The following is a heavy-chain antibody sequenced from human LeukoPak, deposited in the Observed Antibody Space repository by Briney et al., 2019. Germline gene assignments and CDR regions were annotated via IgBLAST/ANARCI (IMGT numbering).Heavy chain of an antibody. CDR3: ARDPTGYDGSGSFPDH. J-gene: IGHJ4*02. Sequence: GASVKVSCKASGYTLAGYYMHWVRQAPGQGLEWMGWINPNSGGTNYAQKFQGRVTMTRDTSINTAYMELSRLRSDDTAVYYCARDPTGYDGSGSFPDHWGQGTLVTVSS. D-gene: IGHD3-10*01. CDR2: INPNSGGT. V-gene: IGHV1-2*02. CDR1: GYTLAGYY.